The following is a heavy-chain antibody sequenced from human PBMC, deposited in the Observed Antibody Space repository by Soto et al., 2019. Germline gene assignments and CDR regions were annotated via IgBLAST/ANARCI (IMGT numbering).Heavy chain of an antibody. D-gene: IGHD4-17*01. V-gene: IGHV3-23*01. Sequence: EMQLLESGGGLVQPGGSLRLSCAASGFSFKHYAMSWVRQAPGKGLEWVSAVSGRGTDSFYTTFVKGRFTISRDNSNTTAYLQMGSLSAVDTAVYYCAKAGGIPTTAFDHWGQGTLVTVSS. CDR1: GFSFKHYA. CDR3: AKAGGIPTTAFDH. CDR2: VSGRGTDS. J-gene: IGHJ4*02.